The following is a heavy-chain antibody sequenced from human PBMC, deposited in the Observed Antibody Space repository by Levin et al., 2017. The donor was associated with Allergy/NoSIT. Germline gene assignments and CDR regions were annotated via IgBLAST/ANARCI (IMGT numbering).Heavy chain of an antibody. CDR1: GGSISSSSYY. V-gene: IGHV4-39*01. CDR3: ASIPSGYDDSSSDY. CDR2: IYYSGST. Sequence: SSETLSLTCTVSGGSISSSSYYWGWIRQPPGKGLEWIGSIYYSGSTYYNPSLKSRVTISVDTSKNQFSLKLSSVTAADTAVYYCASIPSGYDDSSSDYWGQGTLVTVSS. J-gene: IGHJ4*02. D-gene: IGHD5-12*01.